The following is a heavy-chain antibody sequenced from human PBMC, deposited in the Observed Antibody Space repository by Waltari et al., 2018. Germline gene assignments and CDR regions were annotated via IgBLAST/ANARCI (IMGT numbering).Heavy chain of an antibody. Sequence: EVQLVESGGGLIQPGGSLRLSCAASGFTVSTYYMSWVRPAPGKGLEWVSVINSGGDTHYADSVKGRFTISRDNSKNTIYLQLNTLRAEDTALYYCARDVAGYYYFDLWGRGTLVTV. V-gene: IGHV3-53*01. CDR3: ARDVAGYYYFDL. J-gene: IGHJ2*01. CDR1: GFTVSTYY. CDR2: INSGGDT.